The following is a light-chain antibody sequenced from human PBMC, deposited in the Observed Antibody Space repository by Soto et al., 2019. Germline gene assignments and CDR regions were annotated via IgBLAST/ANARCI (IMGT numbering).Light chain of an antibody. CDR3: YSNATTFFV. CDR1: TIDVDSSNY. Sequence: QSALTQPRSVSGSTGQSVTISCTGPTIDVDSSNYVSWYQQHPGKAPKLMMYDVSERPSGVPVRFSGSKSGSTVSLTISCPQAEDEAYYYSYSNATTFFVFGSGTKVTVL. J-gene: IGLJ1*01. CDR2: DVS. V-gene: IGLV2-11*01.